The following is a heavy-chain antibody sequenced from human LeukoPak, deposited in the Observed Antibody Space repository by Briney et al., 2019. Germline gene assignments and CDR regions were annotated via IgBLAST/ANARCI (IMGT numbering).Heavy chain of an antibody. V-gene: IGHV4-39*07. Sequence: PSETLSLTCTVSGGSIRSSNYYWGWIRQPPGKGLEWIGNIYYSGSTYYNPSLKSRVTISVDTSKNQFSLELSSVTAADTAVYYCARGDTTMLGGLVDYWGQGTLVTVSS. D-gene: IGHD5-18*01. J-gene: IGHJ4*02. CDR2: IYYSGST. CDR3: ARGDTTMLGGLVDY. CDR1: GGSIRSSNYY.